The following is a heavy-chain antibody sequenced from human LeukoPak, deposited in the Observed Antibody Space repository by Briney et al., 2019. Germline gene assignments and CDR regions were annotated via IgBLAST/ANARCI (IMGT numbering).Heavy chain of an antibody. CDR1: GVTLSNYA. CDR2: ISFDGTNK. V-gene: IGHV3-30*04. CDR3: ATDYGDYEPIDY. D-gene: IGHD4-17*01. J-gene: IGHJ4*02. Sequence: GGSLRLSCTASGVTLSNYATHWVRRPPGRGLEWVAVISFDGTNKYYGDSVEGRFSVSRDNSKNILYLQMNSLRPDDTAIYYCATDYGDYEPIDYWGQGTLVTVSS.